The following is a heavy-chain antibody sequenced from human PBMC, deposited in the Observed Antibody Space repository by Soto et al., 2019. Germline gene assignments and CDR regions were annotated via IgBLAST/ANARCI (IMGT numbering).Heavy chain of an antibody. CDR1: GYSFTSYW. CDR2: IYPGDFDT. Sequence: GESLRISCKGSGYSFTSYWIGWVRQMPGKGLEWMGIIYPGDFDTRYSPSFQGQVTISADKSISTAYLQWSSLKASDTAMYYCASRGSTYYYDSSGYMFDIWGQGTMVTVSS. CDR3: ASRGSTYYYDSSGYMFDI. V-gene: IGHV5-51*01. J-gene: IGHJ3*02. D-gene: IGHD3-22*01.